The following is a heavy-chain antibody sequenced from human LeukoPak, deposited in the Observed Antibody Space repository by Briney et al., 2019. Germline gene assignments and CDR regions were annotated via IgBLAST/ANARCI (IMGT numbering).Heavy chain of an antibody. J-gene: IGHJ3*01. CDR2: SRNKANGYST. Sequence: PGGSLRLSCAASGFTFSDHYMDWVRQAPGNGLEWVGRSRNKANGYSTVYAASAKGRFTVSRDESKNSLYLQMNSLTTEDTAVYYCVRRFNSLDVWGQGTMVTVSS. V-gene: IGHV3-72*01. CDR3: VRRFNSLDV. D-gene: IGHD5-24*01. CDR1: GFTFSDHY.